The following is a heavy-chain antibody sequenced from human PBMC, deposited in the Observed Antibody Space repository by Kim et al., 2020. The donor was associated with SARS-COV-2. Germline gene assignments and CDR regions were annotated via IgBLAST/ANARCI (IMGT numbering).Heavy chain of an antibody. CDR1: GGSISSGGYY. J-gene: IGHJ4*02. Sequence: SETLSLTCTVSGGSISSGGYYWSWIRQHPGKGLEWIGYIYYSGSTYYNPSLKSRVTISVDTSKNQFSLKLSSVTAADTAVYYCARERGHGSGSNYWGQGTLVTVSS. V-gene: IGHV4-31*03. D-gene: IGHD3-10*01. CDR2: IYYSGST. CDR3: ARERGHGSGSNY.